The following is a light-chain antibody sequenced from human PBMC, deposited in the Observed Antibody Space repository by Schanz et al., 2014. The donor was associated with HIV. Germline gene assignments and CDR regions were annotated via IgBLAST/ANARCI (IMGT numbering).Light chain of an antibody. V-gene: IGLV1-40*01. Sequence: QSVLTQPPSVSGAPGQRVTISCTGSSSNIGAGYEVHWYKQLPETAPKLLIFGDKNRPSGVPDRYSGSKSDTSASLDISGLQAEDEADYYCQSFDRSLGRVVFGGGTKLTVL. J-gene: IGLJ2*01. CDR3: QSFDRSLGRVV. CDR1: SSNIGAGYE. CDR2: GDK.